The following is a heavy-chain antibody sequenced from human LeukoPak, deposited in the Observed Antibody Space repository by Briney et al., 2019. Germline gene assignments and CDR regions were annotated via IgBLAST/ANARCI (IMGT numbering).Heavy chain of an antibody. CDR2: INHSGST. D-gene: IGHD5-24*01. J-gene: IGHJ4*02. V-gene: IGHV4-34*01. CDR3: ARGSRWLQDTLDY. Sequence: KASETLSLTCAVYGGSFSGYYWSWIRQPPGKGLEWIGEINHSGSTNYNPSLKSRVTISVDTSKNQFSLELSSVTAADTAVYYCARGSRWLQDTLDYWGQGTLVTVSS. CDR1: GGSFSGYY.